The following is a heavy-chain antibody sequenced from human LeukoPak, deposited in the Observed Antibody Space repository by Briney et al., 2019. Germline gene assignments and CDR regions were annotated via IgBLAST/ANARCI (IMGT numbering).Heavy chain of an antibody. CDR1: GYSISSGYY. J-gene: IGHJ4*02. D-gene: IGHD4-23*01. Sequence: SETLSLTCAVSGYSISSGYYWGWIRQPPGKGLEWIGSIYHSGSTYYNPSLKSRVTISVDTSKNRFSLKLSSVTAADTAVYYCARTPTTVVTYYFDYWGQGTLVTVSS. CDR2: IYHSGST. CDR3: ARTPTTVVTYYFDY. V-gene: IGHV4-38-2*01.